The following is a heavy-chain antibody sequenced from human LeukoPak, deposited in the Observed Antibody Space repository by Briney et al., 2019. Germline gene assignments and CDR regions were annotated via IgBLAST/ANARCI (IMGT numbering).Heavy chain of an antibody. Sequence: SVKVSCKASGGTFSSYAVSWVRQAPGQGLEWMGGITPIFGTANYAQKFQGRVTITADESTSTAYMELSSLRSEDTAVYYCARDQERGYSYGLDYWGQGTLVTVSS. CDR1: GGTFSSYA. D-gene: IGHD5-18*01. V-gene: IGHV1-69*13. CDR2: ITPIFGTA. J-gene: IGHJ4*02. CDR3: ARDQERGYSYGLDY.